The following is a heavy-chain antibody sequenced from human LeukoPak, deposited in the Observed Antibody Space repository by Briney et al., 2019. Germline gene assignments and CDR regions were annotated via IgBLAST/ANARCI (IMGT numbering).Heavy chain of an antibody. CDR1: GGSISSSNS. CDR3: VSQSPGSSVTS. CDR2: VYDSGST. D-gene: IGHD6-13*01. J-gene: IGHJ5*02. V-gene: IGHV4-4*02. Sequence: SETLFLTCAVSGGSISSSNSWSWVRQPPGKGLEWIGEVYDSGSTNYSPSLKSRVTISINTSKKQFSLKLSSVTAADTAVYFSVSQSPGSSVTSWGQGTLVTVSS.